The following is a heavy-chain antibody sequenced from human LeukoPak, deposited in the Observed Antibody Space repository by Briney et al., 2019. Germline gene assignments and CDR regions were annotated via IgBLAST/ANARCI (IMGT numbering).Heavy chain of an antibody. D-gene: IGHD7-27*01. V-gene: IGHV1-69*05. CDR3: ARDRRTGDGYYYYYYYMDV. Sequence: SVKVSCKASGGTFSSYAISWVRQAPGQGLEWMGGIIPIFGTANYAQKFQGRVTITTDESTSTAYMELSSLRSEDTAVYYCARDRRTGDGYYYYYYYMDVWGKGTTVTVSS. CDR1: GGTFSSYA. J-gene: IGHJ6*03. CDR2: IIPIFGTA.